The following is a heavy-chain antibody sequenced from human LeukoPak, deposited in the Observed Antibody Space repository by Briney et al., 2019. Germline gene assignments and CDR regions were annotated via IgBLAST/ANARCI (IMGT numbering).Heavy chain of an antibody. Sequence: GRSLRLSCAASGSSISGYAMHWVRQAPGKGLEWVAIISYDGSHKYYADSVKGQFTISRDNSKNTLYLQMNSLRAEDTAVYYCARSQGGVIYYFDFWGQGTLVTVSA. CDR1: GSSISGYA. D-gene: IGHD2/OR15-2a*01. J-gene: IGHJ4*02. CDR3: ARSQGGVIYYFDF. CDR2: ISYDGSHK. V-gene: IGHV3-30-3*01.